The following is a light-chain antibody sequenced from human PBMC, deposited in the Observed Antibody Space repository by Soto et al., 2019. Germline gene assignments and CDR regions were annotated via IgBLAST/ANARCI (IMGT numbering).Light chain of an antibody. Sequence: DIQMNQYPSSLSASVGDRVTITCQASQDISNYLNWYQQKPGKAPTLLIYDASNLETGVPSRFSGSGSVTDFTFTISSLLPEDIATYYCQHYDNLPPFTFGPGTKVDIK. J-gene: IGKJ3*01. CDR1: QDISNY. CDR2: DAS. CDR3: QHYDNLPPFT. V-gene: IGKV1-33*01.